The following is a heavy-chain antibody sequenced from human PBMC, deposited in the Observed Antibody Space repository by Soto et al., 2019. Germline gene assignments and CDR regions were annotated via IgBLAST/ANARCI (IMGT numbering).Heavy chain of an antibody. CDR2: IPSRGRP. Sequence: SETLSLTCSVSGASIAGGSYYWSWVRQPPGKGLEWIGYIPSRGRPFYNPSLTSRGTISADSSKNQLPLQLTSVTAADTAVYYCVRDQYSGYDFALWGQGNLVTVSS. J-gene: IGHJ5*02. V-gene: IGHV4-30-4*01. D-gene: IGHD5-12*01. CDR1: GASIAGGSYY. CDR3: VRDQYSGYDFAL.